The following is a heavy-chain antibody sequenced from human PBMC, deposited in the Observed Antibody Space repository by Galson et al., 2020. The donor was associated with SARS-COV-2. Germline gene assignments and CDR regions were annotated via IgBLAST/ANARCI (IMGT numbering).Heavy chain of an antibody. V-gene: IGHV4-30-2*01. CDR3: ARGSARGLFDY. J-gene: IGHJ4*02. Sequence: SETLSLTCAVSGGSINSGGYSWSWIRRPPGKGLEWIGHIYQSGGTSYNPSLKSRVTMSLDSSKNQFSLKLNSVTAADTAVYYCARGSARGLFDYWGQGTLVTFS. CDR2: IYQSGGT. CDR1: GGSINSGGYS.